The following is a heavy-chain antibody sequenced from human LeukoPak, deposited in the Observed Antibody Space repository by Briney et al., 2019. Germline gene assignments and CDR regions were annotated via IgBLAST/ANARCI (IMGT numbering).Heavy chain of an antibody. CDR2: INHSGST. CDR1: GGSFSGYY. D-gene: IGHD3-10*01. V-gene: IGHV4-34*01. J-gene: IGHJ6*03. Sequence: SETLSLTCAVYGGSFSGYYWSWIRQPPGKGLEWIGEINHSGSTNYNPSLKSRVTISVDTSKNQFSLKLSSVTAADTAVYYCARGHITMVRGYYYYYYYMDVRGKGTTVTVSS. CDR3: ARGHITMVRGYYYYYYYMDV.